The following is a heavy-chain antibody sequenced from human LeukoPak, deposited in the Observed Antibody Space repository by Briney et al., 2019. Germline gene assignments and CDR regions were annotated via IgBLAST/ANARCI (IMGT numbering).Heavy chain of an antibody. J-gene: IGHJ4*02. CDR2: IRGDGVTT. Sequence: ETLSLTCTVSGGSISSSSYYWGWVRQAPGKGLEWVSGIRGDGVTTYYADSVKGRFTISRDNSKNTLYLQMNSLRAVDTAVYYCAKDDGWVQYANWGQGTLVTVSS. V-gene: IGHV3-23*01. D-gene: IGHD5-24*01. CDR1: GGSISSSSYY. CDR3: AKDDGWVQYAN.